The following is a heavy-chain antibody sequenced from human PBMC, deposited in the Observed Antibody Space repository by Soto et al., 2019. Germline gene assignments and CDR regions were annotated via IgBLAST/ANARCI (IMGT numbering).Heavy chain of an antibody. CDR2: FDPENSET. V-gene: IGHV1-24*01. Sequence: ASVKVSCKVSGYTLTELSMHWVRQAPGKGLELMGGFDPENSETIYAQKFQGRVTMTEDTSTDTAYMELSSLRSEDTAVYYCATVPPHYYDSNGYPRWGQGTLVTVSS. D-gene: IGHD3-22*01. J-gene: IGHJ4*02. CDR1: GYTLTELS. CDR3: ATVPPHYYDSNGYPR.